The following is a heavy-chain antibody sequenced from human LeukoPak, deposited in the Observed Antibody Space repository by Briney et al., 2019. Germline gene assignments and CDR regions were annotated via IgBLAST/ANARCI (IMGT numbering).Heavy chain of an antibody. CDR3: ARRAQQHIRSNYYYMDV. J-gene: IGHJ6*03. V-gene: IGHV4-59*01. D-gene: IGHD2-21*01. CDR1: GGSISSYY. Sequence: KPSETLSLTCTVSGGSISSYYWSWIRQPPGKGLEWIAYIYYSGSTNYNPSLKSRVTISVDTSKNQFSLKLSSVTAADTAVYYCARRAQQHIRSNYYYMDVWGKGTTVTVSS. CDR2: IYYSGST.